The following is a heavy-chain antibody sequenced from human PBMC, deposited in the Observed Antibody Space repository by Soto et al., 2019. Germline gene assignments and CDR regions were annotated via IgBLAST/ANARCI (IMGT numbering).Heavy chain of an antibody. CDR2: TPGSGGSS. D-gene: IGHD6-19*01. Sequence: LRLSCAASGFTFKSYAMNWVRQAPGKGLEWVASTPGSGGSSYYADSVKGRFTISRDNSKNTLYLDLNSLKAEDTAMYYCARGGSTGWFYFDFWGRGTQVTVSS. CDR3: ARGGSTGWFYFDF. CDR1: GFTFKSYA. V-gene: IGHV3-23*01. J-gene: IGHJ4*02.